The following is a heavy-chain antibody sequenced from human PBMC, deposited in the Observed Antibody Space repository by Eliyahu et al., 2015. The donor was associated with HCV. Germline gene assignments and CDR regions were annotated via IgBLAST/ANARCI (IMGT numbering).Heavy chain of an antibody. CDR3: ARVVVEQWLVTSTDWFDP. J-gene: IGHJ5*02. D-gene: IGHD6-19*01. V-gene: IGHV3-21*04. CDR1: GFTFTNYI. Sequence: DVQLVESGGGLVKPGGSLRLSCAASGFTFTNYIMTWVRQAPGKGLEWVSSITSNSNYIYYADSVKGRFTISRDNAKNSLYLQMSSLRAEDTAVYYCARVVVEQWLVTSTDWFDPWGQGTLVTVSS. CDR2: ITSNSNYI.